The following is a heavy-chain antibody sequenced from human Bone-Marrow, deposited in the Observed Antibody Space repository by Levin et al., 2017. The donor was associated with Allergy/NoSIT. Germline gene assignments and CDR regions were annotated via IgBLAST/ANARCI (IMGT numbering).Heavy chain of an antibody. CDR2: ITWNGRII. CDR3: AKVHALAASGAFDI. D-gene: IGHD3-16*01. CDR1: GFTFEDYA. V-gene: IGHV3-9*01. J-gene: IGHJ3*02. Sequence: GESLRLSCAASGFTFEDYAMHWVRQAPGKGLEWVSSITWNGRIIGYADSVKGRFTISRDNAKNSLYLQMTNLRPEDTALYYCAKVHALAASGAFDIWGQGTMVTVSS.